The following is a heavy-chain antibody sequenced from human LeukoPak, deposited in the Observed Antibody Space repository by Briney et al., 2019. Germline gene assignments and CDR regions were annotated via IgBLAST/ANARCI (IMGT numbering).Heavy chain of an antibody. J-gene: IGHJ4*02. CDR2: IKQDGSEK. Sequence: PGGSLRLSCAASGFTFSSYWMSWVRQAPGKGLEWVANIKQDGSEKYYVDSVKGRFTISRDNAKNSLYLQMNSLRAEDTAVYYCARDYYGSGSSSFDYWGQGTLVTVSS. D-gene: IGHD3-10*01. CDR1: GFTFSSYW. V-gene: IGHV3-7*01. CDR3: ARDYYGSGSSSFDY.